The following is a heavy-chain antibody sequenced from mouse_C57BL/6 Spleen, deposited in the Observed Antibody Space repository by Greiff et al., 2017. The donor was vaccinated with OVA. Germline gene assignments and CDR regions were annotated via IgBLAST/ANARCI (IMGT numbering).Heavy chain of an antibody. D-gene: IGHD1-1*01. Sequence: QVQLKESGAELVRPGASVTLSCKASGYTFTDYEMHWVKQTPVHGLEWIGAIDPETGGTAYNQKFKGKAILTADKSSSTAYMELRSLTSEDSAVYYCTRGYGSSPWYFDVWGTGTTVTVSS. CDR1: GYTFTDYE. CDR3: TRGYGSSPWYFDV. V-gene: IGHV1-15*01. J-gene: IGHJ1*03. CDR2: IDPETGGT.